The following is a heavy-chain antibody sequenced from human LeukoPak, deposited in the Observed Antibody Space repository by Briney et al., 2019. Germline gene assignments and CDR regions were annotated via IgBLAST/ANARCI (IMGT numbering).Heavy chain of an antibody. Sequence: GASVKVSCKASGYTFTCYDINWVRQATGQGLEWMGWMNPNSGNTGYAQKFQGRVTMTRNTSISTAYMELSSLRSEDTAVYYCARFPPYIAPAASDAFDIWGQGTMVTVSS. CDR3: ARFPPYIAPAASDAFDI. CDR2: MNPNSGNT. V-gene: IGHV1-8*01. J-gene: IGHJ3*02. D-gene: IGHD6-13*01. CDR1: GYTFTCYD.